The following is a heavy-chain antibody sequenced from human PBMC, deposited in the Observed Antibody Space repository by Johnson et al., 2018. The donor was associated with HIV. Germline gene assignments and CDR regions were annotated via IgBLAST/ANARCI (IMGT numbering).Heavy chain of an antibody. J-gene: IGHJ3*02. D-gene: IGHD2-21*02. CDR3: AKVADPYCGGDCYAWLFAFDI. CDR2: IRYDGSNK. CDR1: GFTFSNYG. V-gene: IGHV3-30*02. Sequence: QVKLVESGGGVVQPGGSLRLSCAASGFTFSNYGMHWVRQAPGKGLEWVAFIRYDGSNKYYADSVKGRFTISRDNSKNTLSLQMNSLRAEDTAVYYCAKVADPYCGGDCYAWLFAFDIWGQGTMVTVSS.